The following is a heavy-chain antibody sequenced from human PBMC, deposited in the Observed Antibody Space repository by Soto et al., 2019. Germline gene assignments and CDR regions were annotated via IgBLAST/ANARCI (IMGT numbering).Heavy chain of an antibody. D-gene: IGHD6-13*01. J-gene: IGHJ4*01. CDR1: DGSLSSGGYY. Sequence: SETLSLTCSVSDGSLSSGGYYWSWIRQPPGKGLEWIGFIHGGGSTLYSPSLKSRLSISIETSERQFSLKLSLVTAADTAVYYCVRGKDKDDSSFWFYWGQGTPVTVSS. V-gene: IGHV4-31*02. CDR2: IHGGGST. CDR3: VRGKDKDDSSFWFY.